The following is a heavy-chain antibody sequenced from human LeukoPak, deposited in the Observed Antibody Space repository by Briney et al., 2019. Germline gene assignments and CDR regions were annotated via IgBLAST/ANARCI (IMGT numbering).Heavy chain of an antibody. CDR1: GFTFSSYS. CDR2: ISSSSSYI. D-gene: IGHD7-27*01. J-gene: IGHJ3*02. CDR3: ARNRRPGAFDI. Sequence: GGSLRLSCAASGFTFSSYSMNWVRQAPGKGLEWVSSISSSSSYIYYADSVKGRFTISRDNTKNSLYLQMNSLRAEDTAVYYCARNRRPGAFDIWGQGTMATVSS. V-gene: IGHV3-21*01.